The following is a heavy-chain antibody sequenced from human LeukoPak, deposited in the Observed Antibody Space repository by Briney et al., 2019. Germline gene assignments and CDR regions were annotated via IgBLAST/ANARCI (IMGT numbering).Heavy chain of an antibody. CDR2: IDHSGST. CDR1: GGSFSGYY. CDR3: ARFIRNYRRYYFDY. Sequence: SETLSLTCAVYGGSFSGYYWSWVRQPPGKGLEWIGEIDHSGSTNYNMSLNSRVTISVDTSKNHFSLKLSSVTAADTAVYYGARFIRNYRRYYFDYWGQGTLVTVSS. D-gene: IGHD1-7*01. V-gene: IGHV4-34*01. J-gene: IGHJ4*02.